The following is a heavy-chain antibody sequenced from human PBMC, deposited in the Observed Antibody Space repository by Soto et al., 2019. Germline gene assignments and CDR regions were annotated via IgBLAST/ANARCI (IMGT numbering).Heavy chain of an antibody. D-gene: IGHD6-19*01. CDR2: IYSGGST. CDR3: ARAGLDGTGWYLVY. J-gene: IGHJ4*02. Sequence: EVQLVESGGGLVKPGGSLRLSCAASGFTFSSNYMSWVRQAPGKGLEWVSVIYSGGSTYYADSVKGRFTISRDNSKNTLYLQMNSLRAEDTAVYYCARAGLDGTGWYLVYWGQGTLVTVSS. CDR1: GFTFSSNY. V-gene: IGHV3-66*01.